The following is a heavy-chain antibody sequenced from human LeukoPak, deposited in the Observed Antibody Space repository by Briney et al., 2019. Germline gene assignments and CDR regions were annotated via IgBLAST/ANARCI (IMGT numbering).Heavy chain of an antibody. D-gene: IGHD6-6*01. CDR1: GFTFSDQY. CDR3: VRSARRGDF. Sequence: PGGPLRLSCAVSGFTFSDQYMSWIRQAPGKGLEYLSYISGSGSDISYADSVKGRFTISRDNAKNSLYLQMNSLRVEDTAMYYCVRSARRGDFWGQGTLVTVSS. CDR2: ISGSGSDI. V-gene: IGHV3-11*01. J-gene: IGHJ4*02.